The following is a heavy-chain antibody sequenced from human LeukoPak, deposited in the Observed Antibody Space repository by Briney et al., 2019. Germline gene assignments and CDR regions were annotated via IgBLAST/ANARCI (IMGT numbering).Heavy chain of an antibody. Sequence: GGSLRLSCAASGFSVSKTYMSWVRQAPGKGLDWVSVIYSGGTTYYADSVEGRFTISRDNSKNTLHLHMNTLRAEDTAVYYCARGESRAFDIWGQGTLVTVSS. CDR2: IYSGGTT. CDR3: ARGESRAFDI. CDR1: GFSVSKTY. J-gene: IGHJ3*02. V-gene: IGHV3-66*01.